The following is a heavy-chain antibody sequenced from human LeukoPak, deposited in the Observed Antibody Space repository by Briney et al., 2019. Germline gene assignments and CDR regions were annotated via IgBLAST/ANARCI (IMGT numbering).Heavy chain of an antibody. J-gene: IGHJ4*02. Sequence: PSETLSLTCAVYGGSFSGYYWSWIRQPPGKGREWMGSIYYSGSTNYNPAPKRRGTISVETSKNQFSLQLSSVTAADTAVYYCARGQYYDSSGYIDYWGQGTLVTVSS. D-gene: IGHD3-22*01. CDR3: ARGQYYDSSGYIDY. CDR1: GGSFSGYY. V-gene: IGHV4-34*01. CDR2: IYYSGST.